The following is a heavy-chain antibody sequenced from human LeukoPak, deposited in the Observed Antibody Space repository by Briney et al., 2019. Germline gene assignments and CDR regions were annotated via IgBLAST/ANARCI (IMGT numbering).Heavy chain of an antibody. CDR2: VKSYPEGMAT. V-gene: IGHV3-15*01. D-gene: IGHD2/OR15-2a*01. Sequence: PGGSLRLSCEGSGFTFSQAWMSWVRQAPGKGLEWVGRVKSYPEGMATDSAAPVKGRFTISRDDPKNPLFLQMNSLKTEDTAVYYSTTDDYYSNTPFDLDSFDFWGQGTVVTVSS. J-gene: IGHJ3*01. CDR3: TTDDYYSNTPFDLDSFDF. CDR1: GFTFSQAW.